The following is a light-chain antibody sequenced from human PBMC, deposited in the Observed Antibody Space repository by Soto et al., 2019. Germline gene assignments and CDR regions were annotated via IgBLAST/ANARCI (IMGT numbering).Light chain of an antibody. CDR3: SSYTSSSLPYV. Sequence: QSALTQPASVSGSPGQSITISCTGTSSDVGGYNYVSWYQQHPGKAPKLMIYEVSTRPSGVSNRFSGSKSGNTASLTISGLQAEDEADYYCSSYTSSSLPYVFGTGTKLTVL. CDR1: SSDVGGYNY. CDR2: EVS. V-gene: IGLV2-14*01. J-gene: IGLJ1*01.